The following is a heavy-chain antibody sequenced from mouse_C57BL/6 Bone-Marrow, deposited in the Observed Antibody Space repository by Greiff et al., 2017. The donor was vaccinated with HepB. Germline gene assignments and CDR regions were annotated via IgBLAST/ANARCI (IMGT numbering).Heavy chain of an antibody. J-gene: IGHJ2*01. V-gene: IGHV1-55*01. D-gene: IGHD2-3*01. CDR1: GYTFTSYW. Sequence: VQLQQPGAELVKPGASVKMSCKASGYTFTSYWITWVKQRPGQGLEWIGDSYPGSGNTNYNEKFKSKATLTVDTSSSTAYMQLSSLTSEDSAVYYCARAGWLLPYFDYWGQGTTLTVSS. CDR2: SYPGSGNT. CDR3: ARAGWLLPYFDY.